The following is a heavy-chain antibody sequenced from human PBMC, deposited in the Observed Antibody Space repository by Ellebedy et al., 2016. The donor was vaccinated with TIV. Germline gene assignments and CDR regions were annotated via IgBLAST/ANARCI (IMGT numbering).Heavy chain of an antibody. CDR3: ARDYSPRDV. J-gene: IGHJ6*02. Sequence: SETLSLTXAVYGGSFSGYYWSWIRQPPGKGLEWIGEINHSGSTNYNPSLKSRVTISVDTSKNQFSLKLSSVTAADTAVYYCARDYSPRDVWGQGTTVTVSS. CDR1: GGSFSGYY. V-gene: IGHV4-34*01. D-gene: IGHD3-10*01. CDR2: INHSGST.